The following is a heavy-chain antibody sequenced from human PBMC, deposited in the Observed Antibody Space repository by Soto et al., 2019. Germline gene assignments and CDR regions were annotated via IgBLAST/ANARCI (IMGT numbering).Heavy chain of an antibody. J-gene: IGHJ5*02. Sequence: SVKVSCKASGYTFTSYYMHWLRQTTGQGLEWMGIINPSGGSTSYAQKFQGRVTMTRDTSTSTVYMELSSLRSEDTAVYYCAILTRIAAAGNWFDPRGHGTPVTVSS. CDR1: GYTFTSYY. D-gene: IGHD6-13*01. CDR3: AILTRIAAAGNWFDP. V-gene: IGHV1-46*03. CDR2: INPSGGST.